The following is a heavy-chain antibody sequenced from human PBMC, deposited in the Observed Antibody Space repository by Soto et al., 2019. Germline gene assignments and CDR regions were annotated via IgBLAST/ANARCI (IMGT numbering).Heavy chain of an antibody. CDR2: IIPTFGTA. J-gene: IGHJ2*01. Sequence: QVQLVQSGAEVKKPGSSVTVSCKASGGTFSSYTISWVRQAPGQGLEWMGGIIPTFGTANYAQKFQGRVTITADESTSTAYREWSSLRSEDTAVYYCARGNHRWLQLWYFDLWGRGTLVTVSS. D-gene: IGHD5-12*01. CDR1: GGTFSSYT. CDR3: ARGNHRWLQLWYFDL. V-gene: IGHV1-69*12.